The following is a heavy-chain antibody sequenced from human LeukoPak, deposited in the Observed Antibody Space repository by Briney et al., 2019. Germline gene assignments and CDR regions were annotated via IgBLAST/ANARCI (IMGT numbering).Heavy chain of an antibody. J-gene: IGHJ3*02. CDR3: ARDFYRGTAAAGTKAFDI. D-gene: IGHD6-13*01. V-gene: IGHV1-69*06. CDR1: GGTFSSYA. CDR2: IIPIFGTA. Sequence: SVKVSCKASGGTFSSYAISWVRQAPGQGLEWMGGIIPIFGTANYAQKFQGRVTITADKSTSTAYMELSSLRSEDTAVYYCARDFYRGTAAAGTKAFDIWGQGTMVTVSS.